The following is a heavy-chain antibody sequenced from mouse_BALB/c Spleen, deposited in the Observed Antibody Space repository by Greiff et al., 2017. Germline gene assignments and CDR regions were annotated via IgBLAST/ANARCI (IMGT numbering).Heavy chain of an antibody. V-gene: IGHV5-17*02. Sequence: EVQLVESGGGLVQPGGSRKLSCAASGFTFSSFGMHWVRQAPEKGLEWVAYISSGSSTIYYAATVKGRFTIARDNPKNTLFLHMISLRSEDTAMCYCARWNSLLRLQDYWGQGTTLTVSS. CDR3: ARWNSLLRLQDY. J-gene: IGHJ2*01. CDR2: ISSGSSTI. D-gene: IGHD1-2*01. CDR1: GFTFSSFG.